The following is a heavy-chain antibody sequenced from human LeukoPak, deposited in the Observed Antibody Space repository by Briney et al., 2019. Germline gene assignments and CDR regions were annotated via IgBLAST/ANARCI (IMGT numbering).Heavy chain of an antibody. V-gene: IGHV3-11*04. D-gene: IGHD2-2*01. Sequence: PGGSLRLSFAASEFIFNNVWMSWVRQAPGKGLEWVSYISSSGSTIYYADSVKGRFTISRDNAKNSLYLQMNSLRAEDTAVYYCAKSTYWSNPYYFVYWGQGSLVTASS. CDR3: AKSTYWSNPYYFVY. CDR2: ISSSGSTI. CDR1: EFIFNNVW. J-gene: IGHJ4*02.